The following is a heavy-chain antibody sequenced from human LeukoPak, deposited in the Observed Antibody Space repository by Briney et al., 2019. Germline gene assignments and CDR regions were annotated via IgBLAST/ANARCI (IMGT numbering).Heavy chain of an antibody. Sequence: GGSLRLSCAASGFTFSSYEMNWVRQAPGKGLEWVSYISSSGSTIYYADPVKGRFTISRDNAKNSLYLQMNSLRAEDTAVYYCARDPPTFITMVRGVEFDYWGQGTLVTVSS. D-gene: IGHD3-10*01. V-gene: IGHV3-48*03. CDR1: GFTFSSYE. J-gene: IGHJ4*02. CDR3: ARDPPTFITMVRGVEFDY. CDR2: ISSSGSTI.